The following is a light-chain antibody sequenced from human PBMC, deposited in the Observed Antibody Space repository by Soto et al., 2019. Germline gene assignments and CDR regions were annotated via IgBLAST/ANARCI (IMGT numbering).Light chain of an antibody. CDR3: QQYNKFPSLT. CDR2: GAS. CDR1: QSVSTN. V-gene: IGKV3-15*01. J-gene: IGKJ4*01. Sequence: EIVMTQSPATVSVSPGERATLSCRASQSVSTNLAWYQQKPGQAPRLLIYGASTRATGIPARFSGSGSGTEFTLTISSLQSEDVALYFCQQYNKFPSLTVGGGTKVEIK.